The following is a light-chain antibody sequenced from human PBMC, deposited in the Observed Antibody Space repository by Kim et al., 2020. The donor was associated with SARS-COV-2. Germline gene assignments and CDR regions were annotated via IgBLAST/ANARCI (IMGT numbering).Light chain of an antibody. Sequence: GQRGIISCSGSGSNIGSDPVSWYQQLPGTAPKLLMYTNNQRPSGVPDRFSGSKSGTSASLAISELQSEDEAEYYCAAWDDSLNAWVFGGGTQLTVL. CDR3: AAWDDSLNAWV. CDR2: TNN. CDR1: GSNIGSDP. J-gene: IGLJ3*02. V-gene: IGLV1-44*01.